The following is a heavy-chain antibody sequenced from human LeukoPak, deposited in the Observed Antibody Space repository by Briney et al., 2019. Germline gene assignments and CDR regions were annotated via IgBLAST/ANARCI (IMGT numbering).Heavy chain of an antibody. CDR3: ASHVNCSSTSCRHTDAFDI. D-gene: IGHD2-2*01. V-gene: IGHV3-30*01. CDR1: GFTFSSYA. CDR2: ISYDGSSK. J-gene: IGHJ3*02. Sequence: GGSLRLSCAASGFTFSSYAMHWVRQAPGKGLEWVAVISYDGSSKYYADSVKGRFTISRDNSKNTLYLQMNSLRAEDTAVYYCASHVNCSSTSCRHTDAFDIWGQGTMVTVSS.